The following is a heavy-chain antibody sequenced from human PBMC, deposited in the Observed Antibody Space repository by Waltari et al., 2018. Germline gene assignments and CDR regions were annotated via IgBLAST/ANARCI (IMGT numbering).Heavy chain of an antibody. CDR2: INPKXGGT. D-gene: IGHD2-8*02. CDR1: GSPFTDYP. CDR3: ARRXCTGECYAPDVX. V-gene: IGHV1-2*04. Sequence: VPXXQSGAEXTKPXASVKVSCXPSGSPFTDYPIHWVRQAPGKGLEWMGXINPKXGGTYXAQTFQGWVTXTRDTSTSTVYMELSSLXSDDTAVYXCARRXCTGECYAPDVXWGQGSLVTVSS. J-gene: IGHJ4*02.